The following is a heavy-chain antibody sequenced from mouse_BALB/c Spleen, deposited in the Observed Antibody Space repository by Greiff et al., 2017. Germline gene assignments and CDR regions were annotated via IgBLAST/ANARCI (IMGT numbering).Heavy chain of an antibody. D-gene: IGHD2-4*01. CDR2: ISSGGSYT. J-gene: IGHJ3*01. CDR3: AKCYDYDQAWFAY. Sequence: EVQVVESGGGLVKPGGSLKLSCAASGFTFSSYAMSWVRQSPEKRLEWVAEISSGGSYTYYPDTVTGRFTISRDNAKNTLYLEMSSLRSEDTAMYYCAKCYDYDQAWFAYWGQGTLVTVSA. V-gene: IGHV5-9-4*01. CDR1: GFTFSSYA.